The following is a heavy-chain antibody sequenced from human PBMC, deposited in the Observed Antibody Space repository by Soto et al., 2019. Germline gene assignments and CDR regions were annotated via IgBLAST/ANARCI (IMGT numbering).Heavy chain of an antibody. D-gene: IGHD3-3*01. CDR3: AKVRYDFWSGYDFDY. Sequence: PGGSLRLSCAASGFTFSSYAMSWVRQAPGKGLEWVSAISGSGGSTYYADSVKGRFTISRDNSKNTLYLQMNSLRAEDTAVYYCAKVRYDFWSGYDFDYWGQETLVTVSS. CDR2: ISGSGGST. CDR1: GFTFSSYA. V-gene: IGHV3-23*01. J-gene: IGHJ4*02.